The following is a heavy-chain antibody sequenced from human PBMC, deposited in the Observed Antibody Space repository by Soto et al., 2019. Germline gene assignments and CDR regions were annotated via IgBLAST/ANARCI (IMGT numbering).Heavy chain of an antibody. D-gene: IGHD5-18*01. CDR2: IFSSGTT. CDR1: GDSINTRSYY. V-gene: IGHV4-39*01. J-gene: IGHJ4*02. CDR3: ARHSGYSYGFDY. Sequence: XETLSLTCTVSGDSINTRSYYWGWIRQPPGKGLEWIANIFSSGTTDYNSSLKSRVTISIDTSKNLFSLDVRSVAAADTAVYFCARHSGYSYGFDYWGQGVLVTVSS.